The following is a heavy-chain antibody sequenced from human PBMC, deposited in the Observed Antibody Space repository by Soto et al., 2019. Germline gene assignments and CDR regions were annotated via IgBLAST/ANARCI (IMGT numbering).Heavy chain of an antibody. D-gene: IGHD6-13*01. CDR3: ARGAIAAQAFDS. J-gene: IGHJ4*02. CDR2: IYYSGST. Sequence: LTFSVSVGSIISNNWWTWIRQPPGKELEWIGYIYYSGSTNYNPSLKSRVTISADTSKNQFSLKLSSVTAADTAVYYCARGAIAAQAFDSWGQGTLVTVSS. CDR1: VGSIISNNW. V-gene: IGHV4-59*13.